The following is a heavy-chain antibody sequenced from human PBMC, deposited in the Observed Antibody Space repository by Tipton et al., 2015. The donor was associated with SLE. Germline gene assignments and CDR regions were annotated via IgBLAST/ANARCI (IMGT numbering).Heavy chain of an antibody. CDR1: GFTFSSYA. V-gene: IGHV3-23*01. CDR2: ISGSGGRT. CDR3: AKGEGDILTGVDY. D-gene: IGHD3-9*01. Sequence: SLRLSCAASGFTFSSYAMSGVRQAPGKGLECVSGISGSGGRTYSADSVKGRFTISRDNSKNTLYLQMNSLRAENTAVYYCAKGEGDILTGVDYWGQGTLVTVSS. J-gene: IGHJ4*02.